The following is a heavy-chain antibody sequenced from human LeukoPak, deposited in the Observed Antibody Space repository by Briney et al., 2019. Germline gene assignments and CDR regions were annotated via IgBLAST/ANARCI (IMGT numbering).Heavy chain of an antibody. D-gene: IGHD3-10*01. Sequence: PWACLRLSCSASGFTFSTYSMTWVHQAPGKRLQWVSAISGSGGDTYYADSVKGRFTISRDNSKNTMYLQMNSLRVEDTAVYYCAKDLGGEGGSGFPGYWGQGTLVTVSS. V-gene: IGHV3-23*01. CDR3: AKDLGGEGGSGFPGY. CDR1: GFTFSTYS. CDR2: ISGSGGDT. J-gene: IGHJ4*02.